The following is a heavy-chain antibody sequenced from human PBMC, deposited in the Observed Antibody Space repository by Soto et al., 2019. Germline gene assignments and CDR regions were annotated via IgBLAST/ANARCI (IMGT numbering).Heavy chain of an antibody. V-gene: IGHV1-8*01. D-gene: IGHD3-9*01. Sequence: ASVKVSCKASGYTFTSYDINWVRQATGQRLEWMGWMNPNSGNTGYAQKFQGRVTMTRNTSISTAYMELSSLRSEDTAVYYCARGFAYYDILTGYYDYYYYYYMDVWGKGTTVTVSS. CDR3: ARGFAYYDILTGYYDYYYYYYMDV. CDR2: MNPNSGNT. CDR1: GYTFTSYD. J-gene: IGHJ6*03.